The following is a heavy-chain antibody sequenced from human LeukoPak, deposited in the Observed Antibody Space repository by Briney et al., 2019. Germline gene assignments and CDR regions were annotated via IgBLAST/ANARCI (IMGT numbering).Heavy chain of an antibody. D-gene: IGHD3-3*01. J-gene: IGHJ4*02. Sequence: GGSLRLSCAASGFTFSSYAMSWVRQAPGKGLEWVSAISGSGGSTYYADSVKGRFTISRDNSKNTLYLQMNSLRAEDTAVYYCAKAAQTSYDFWSGYYTTPQYYFDYWSQGALVTVSS. V-gene: IGHV3-23*01. CDR2: ISGSGGST. CDR1: GFTFSSYA. CDR3: AKAAQTSYDFWSGYYTTPQYYFDY.